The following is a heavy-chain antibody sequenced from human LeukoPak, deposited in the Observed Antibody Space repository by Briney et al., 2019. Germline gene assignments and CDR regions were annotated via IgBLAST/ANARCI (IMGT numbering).Heavy chain of an antibody. D-gene: IGHD5-24*01. J-gene: IGHJ4*02. V-gene: IGHV4-34*01. CDR3: ARGRTPRWLQPRFYFDY. CDR2: INHSGST. Sequence: GSLRLSCAASGFSFTFYSMNWVRQPPGKGLEWIGEINHSGSTNYNPSLKSRVTISVDTSKNQFSLKLSSVTAANTAVYYCARGRTPRWLQPRFYFDYWGQGTLVTVSS. CDR1: GFSFTFYS.